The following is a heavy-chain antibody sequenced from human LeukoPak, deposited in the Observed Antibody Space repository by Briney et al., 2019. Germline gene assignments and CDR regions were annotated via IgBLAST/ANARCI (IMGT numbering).Heavy chain of an antibody. Sequence: ASVKVSCKASGGTFSSYAISWVRQAPGQGLEWMGWISAYNGNTNYAQKLQGRVTMTTDTSTSTAYMELRSLRSDDTAVYYCARWESVGATTNDAFDIWGQGTMVTVSS. CDR1: GGTFSSYA. CDR2: ISAYNGNT. D-gene: IGHD1-26*01. J-gene: IGHJ3*02. CDR3: ARWESVGATTNDAFDI. V-gene: IGHV1-18*01.